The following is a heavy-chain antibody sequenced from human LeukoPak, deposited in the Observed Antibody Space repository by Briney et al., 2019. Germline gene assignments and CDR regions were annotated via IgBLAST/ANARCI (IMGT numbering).Heavy chain of an antibody. V-gene: IGHV3-23*01. J-gene: IGHJ6*02. D-gene: IGHD6-13*01. CDR1: GFTFSSYA. CDR2: ISGSGGST. Sequence: PGGSLRLSCAASGFTFSSYAMSWVRQAPGKGLEWVSAISGSGGSTYYADSVKGRFTISRGNSKNTLYLQMNSLRAEDTAVYYCAKEAYSSSWPHYGMDVWGQGTTVTVSS. CDR3: AKEAYSSSWPHYGMDV.